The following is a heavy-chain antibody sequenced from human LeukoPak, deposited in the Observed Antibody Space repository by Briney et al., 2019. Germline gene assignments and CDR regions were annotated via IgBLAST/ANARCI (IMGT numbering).Heavy chain of an antibody. D-gene: IGHD3-10*01. V-gene: IGHV3-64D*08. Sequence: GGCLRLSCSPSGFTSTTYAMRWVRQAPGKGLEYVSGISANGATTYYAHSVQGRFTISRDNSKNTLYLQMSSLSAEDTALYYCVKDRVYYCGSGTYFDYLGQGTLVTVSS. CDR2: ISANGATT. CDR1: GFTSTTYA. CDR3: VKDRVYYCGSGTYFDY. J-gene: IGHJ4*02.